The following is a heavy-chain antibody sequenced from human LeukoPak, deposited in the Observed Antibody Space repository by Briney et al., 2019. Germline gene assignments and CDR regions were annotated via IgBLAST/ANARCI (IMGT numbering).Heavy chain of an antibody. CDR2: IHTSGDT. D-gene: IGHD4-17*01. CDR1: GFTFSTYA. Sequence: GGSLRLSCAASGFTFSTYAMSWVRQAPGKGLEWVSAIHTSGDTCYADSVKGRFTISRDTSKNTLYLQINSLRVEDTAVYYCIVFGDSNHWGQGTLVTVSS. V-gene: IGHV3-23*05. J-gene: IGHJ5*02. CDR3: IVFGDSNH.